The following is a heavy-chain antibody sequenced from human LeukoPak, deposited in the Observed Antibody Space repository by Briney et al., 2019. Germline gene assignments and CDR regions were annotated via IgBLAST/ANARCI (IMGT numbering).Heavy chain of an antibody. J-gene: IGHJ5*02. CDR3: ARGAGYCSGGSCYSWFDP. V-gene: IGHV1-69*13. D-gene: IGHD2-15*01. CDR2: IIPIFGTA. CDR1: GGTFTSYA. Sequence: SVKVSCKASGGTFTSYAISWVRQAPGQGLEWMGGIIPIFGTADYAQKFQGRVTITADESTSTAYMELSSLRSEDTAVYYCARGAGYCSGGSCYSWFDPWGQGTLVTVSS.